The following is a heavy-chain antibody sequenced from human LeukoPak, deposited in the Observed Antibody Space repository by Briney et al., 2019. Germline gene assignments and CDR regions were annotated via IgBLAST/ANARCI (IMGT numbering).Heavy chain of an antibody. D-gene: IGHD2-2*01. J-gene: IGHJ6*04. CDR1: GFTFSSYE. Sequence: GGSLRLSCAASGFTFSSYEMNWVRQAPGKGLEWVSYFSSSGSTIYYADSVKGRFTISRDNAKNSLYLQMNSLRAEDTAVYYCARRASVVVPARYGMDVWGKGTTVTVSS. CDR2: FSSSGSTI. CDR3: ARRASVVVPARYGMDV. V-gene: IGHV3-48*03.